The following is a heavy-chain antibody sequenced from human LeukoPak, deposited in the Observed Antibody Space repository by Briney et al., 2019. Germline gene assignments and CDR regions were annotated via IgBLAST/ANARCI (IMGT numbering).Heavy chain of an antibody. Sequence: PGGSLRLSCAASGLAFSSYALHWVRQAPGKGLEWVSVISYDGGKEYYADSVKGRFTISRDNSKNTLYLQMNSLRGEDTAVYYCARDRNSASSNNWFDPWGQGTLVTVSS. J-gene: IGHJ5*02. CDR2: ISYDGGKE. D-gene: IGHD6-6*01. CDR3: ARDRNSASSNNWFDP. CDR1: GLAFSSYA. V-gene: IGHV3-30-3*01.